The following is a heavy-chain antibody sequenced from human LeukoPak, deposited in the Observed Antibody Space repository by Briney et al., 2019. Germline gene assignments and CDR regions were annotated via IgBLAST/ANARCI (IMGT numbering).Heavy chain of an antibody. D-gene: IGHD3-10*01. Sequence: ASVKVSCKASGYTFTAYYMHWVRQAPGQGLEWMGCINPNSGGTNYAQKFQGRVTLTRDTSISTAYMELSRLRSDDTAVYYCARGPESGAFDIWGQGTMVTVSS. CDR3: ARGPESGAFDI. CDR2: INPNSGGT. J-gene: IGHJ3*02. CDR1: GYTFTAYY. V-gene: IGHV1-2*02.